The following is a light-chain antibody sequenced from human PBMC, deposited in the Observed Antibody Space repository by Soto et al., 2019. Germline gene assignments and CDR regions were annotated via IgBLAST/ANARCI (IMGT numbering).Light chain of an antibody. CDR2: DVS. J-gene: IGLJ1*01. Sequence: QSALTQPRSVSGSPGQSDTISCTGTSSDVVGYTYVSWYLLHPGKAPKLLIYDVSKRPSGVPDRFSGSRSGNTASLTISGLQAEDEADYYCCSYAGTYVFGTGTKLTVL. CDR3: CSYAGTYV. CDR1: SSDVVGYTY. V-gene: IGLV2-11*01.